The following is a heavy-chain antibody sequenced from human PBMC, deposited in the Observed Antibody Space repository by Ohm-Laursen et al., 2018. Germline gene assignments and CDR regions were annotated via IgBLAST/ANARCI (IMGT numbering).Heavy chain of an antibody. CDR3: AKDRKQWLVERTFDY. J-gene: IGHJ4*02. CDR2: ISGSGGST. CDR1: GFTFSSYA. V-gene: IGHV3-23*01. D-gene: IGHD6-19*01. Sequence: SLRLSCAASGFTFSSYAMSWVRQAPGKGLEWVSAISGSGGSTYYADSVKGRSTISRDNSKNTLYLQMNSLRAEDTAVYYCAKDRKQWLVERTFDYWGQGTLVTVSS.